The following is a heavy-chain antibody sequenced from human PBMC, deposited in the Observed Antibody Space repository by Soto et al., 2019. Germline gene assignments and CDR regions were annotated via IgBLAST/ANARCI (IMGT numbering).Heavy chain of an antibody. V-gene: IGHV6-1*01. J-gene: IGHJ6*02. CDR2: TYYRSKWYN. CDR1: GDSVSSNSAA. Sequence: SQTLSLPCAISGDSVSSNSAAWNWIRQSPSRGLEWLGRTYYRSKWYNDYAVSVKSRITINPDTSKNQFSLQLNSVTPEDTAVYYCARGEEYSSSGVLYYYYAMDVWGQGTTVTVSS. CDR3: ARGEEYSSSGVLYYYYAMDV. D-gene: IGHD6-6*01.